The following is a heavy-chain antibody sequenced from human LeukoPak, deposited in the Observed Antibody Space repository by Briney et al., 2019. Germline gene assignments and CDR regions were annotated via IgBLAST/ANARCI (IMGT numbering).Heavy chain of an antibody. D-gene: IGHD2-2*01. Sequence: SETLSLTCTVSGGSISSNSYYWGWIRQPPGKGLEWIGEINHSGSTNYNPSLKSRVTISVDTSKNQFSLKLSSVTAADTAVYYCARYCSSTSCPRFATWYYGMDVWGQGTTVTVSS. CDR2: INHSGST. V-gene: IGHV4-39*07. CDR1: GGSISSNSYY. J-gene: IGHJ6*02. CDR3: ARYCSSTSCPRFATWYYGMDV.